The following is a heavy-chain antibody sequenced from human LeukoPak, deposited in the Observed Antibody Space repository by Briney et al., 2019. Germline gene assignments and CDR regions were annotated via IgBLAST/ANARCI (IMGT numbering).Heavy chain of an antibody. CDR2: ISPDGSTT. Sequence: GGSLRLSCAASGFTFSSYWMHWVRQAPGKGLVWVSRISPDGSTTGHADSVKGRFTTFRDNAKNTLFLQMNSLRAEDTAVYYCTRDFDFSSAIWGQGTLVTVSS. D-gene: IGHD3-3*01. J-gene: IGHJ4*02. CDR1: GFTFSSYW. V-gene: IGHV3-74*01. CDR3: TRDFDFSSAI.